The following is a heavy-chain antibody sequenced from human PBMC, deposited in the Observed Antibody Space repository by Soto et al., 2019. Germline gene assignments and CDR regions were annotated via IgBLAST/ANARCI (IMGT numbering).Heavy chain of an antibody. CDR3: AREGDITAAFDY. CDR1: GLIFSNYA. Sequence: SGGSLRLSCVAPGLIFSNYAMSWVRQAPGKGLEWVSGISGSGGSPHYADSAKGRFTISRDNSKNTLFLQMNTLRAEDTAVYYCAREGDITAAFDYWGQGTLVTVSS. D-gene: IGHD6-13*01. V-gene: IGHV3-23*01. J-gene: IGHJ4*02. CDR2: ISGSGGSP.